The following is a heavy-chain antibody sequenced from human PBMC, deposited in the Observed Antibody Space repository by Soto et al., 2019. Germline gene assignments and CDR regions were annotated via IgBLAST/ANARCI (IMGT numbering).Heavy chain of an antibody. J-gene: IGHJ6*02. CDR2: IKSKTDGGTT. CDR1: GFTFSNAW. CDR3: TTQDYNWNLKYYYYGMDV. Sequence: KPGGSLRLSCAASGFTFSNAWMSWVRQAPGKGLEWVGRIKSKTDGGTTDYAAPVKGRFTISRDDSKNTLYLQMNSLKTEDTAVYYCTTQDYNWNLKYYYYGMDVWGQGTTVTVSS. V-gene: IGHV3-15*01. D-gene: IGHD1-20*01.